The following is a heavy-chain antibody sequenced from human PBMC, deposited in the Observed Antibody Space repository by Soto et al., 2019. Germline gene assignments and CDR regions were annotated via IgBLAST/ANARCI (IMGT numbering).Heavy chain of an antibody. CDR1: GGTFSSYA. D-gene: IGHD4-17*01. CDR2: IIPIFGTA. CDR3: ASYGGNSYCFDY. J-gene: IGHJ4*02. V-gene: IGHV1-69*13. Sequence: AASVKVSCKASGGTFSSYAISWVRQAPGQGLEWMGGIIPIFGTANYAQKFQGRVTITADESTSTAYMELSSLRSEDTAVYYCASYGGNSYCFDYWGQGTLVTVSS.